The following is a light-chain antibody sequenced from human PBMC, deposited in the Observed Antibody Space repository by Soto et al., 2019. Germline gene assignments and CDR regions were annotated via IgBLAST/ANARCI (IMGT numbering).Light chain of an antibody. CDR1: LGVTNDY. Sequence: EIVLTQSPGTVSLFPGERATLSCRASLGVTNDYLAWYQQKPGQAPRLLIYAASNRAAGIPDRFSGSGSGTDFTLTISRLEPEDFAVYHCQQYGTSPWTFGQGTEVEIK. CDR3: QQYGTSPWT. J-gene: IGKJ1*01. CDR2: AAS. V-gene: IGKV3-20*01.